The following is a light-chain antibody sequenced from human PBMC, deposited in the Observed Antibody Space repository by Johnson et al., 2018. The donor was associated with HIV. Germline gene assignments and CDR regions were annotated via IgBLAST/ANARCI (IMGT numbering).Light chain of an antibody. CDR1: SSNIGNNY. CDR3: GTWDSSLSSGV. J-gene: IGLJ1*01. Sequence: QSVLTQPPSMSAAPGQRVTISCSGSSSNIGNNYVSWYQQVPGAAPKLLIYDNNRRPSGIPDRFSGSKSGSSATLDITGLQTGDEADYYCGTWDSSLSSGVFGTGTKVTV. V-gene: IGLV1-51*01. CDR2: DNN.